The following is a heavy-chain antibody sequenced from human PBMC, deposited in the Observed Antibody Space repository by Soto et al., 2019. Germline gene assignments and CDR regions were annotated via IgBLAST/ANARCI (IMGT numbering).Heavy chain of an antibody. Sequence: GGSLRLSCAASGFTLSSYAMSWVRQAPEKGLEWVSGISGRADRIYYADSAKDRFTISRDSSKNTLFLQMNSLRAEDTALYYSAKAQHYDSSGEEAFDIWGQGTMVTVSS. CDR3: AKAQHYDSSGEEAFDI. J-gene: IGHJ3*02. V-gene: IGHV3-23*01. CDR2: ISGRADRI. D-gene: IGHD3-22*01. CDR1: GFTLSSYA.